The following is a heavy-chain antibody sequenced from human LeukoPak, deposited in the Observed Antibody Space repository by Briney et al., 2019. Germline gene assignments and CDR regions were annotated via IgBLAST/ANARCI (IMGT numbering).Heavy chain of an antibody. CDR1: GGSISSGDYY. Sequence: SETLSLTCTVSGGSISSGDYYWSWIRQPPGKGLEWIGYIYYSGSTYYNPSLKSQVTISVDTSKNQFSLKLSSVTAADTAVYYCARADYGDYALHYYMDVWGKGTTVTVSS. J-gene: IGHJ6*03. CDR3: ARADYGDYALHYYMDV. V-gene: IGHV4-30-4*08. D-gene: IGHD4-17*01. CDR2: IYYSGST.